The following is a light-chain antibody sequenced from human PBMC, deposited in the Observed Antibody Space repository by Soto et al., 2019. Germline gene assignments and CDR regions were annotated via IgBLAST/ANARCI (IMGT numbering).Light chain of an antibody. CDR2: GAS. CDR1: QSVIRNY. CDR3: QKYDTAPYT. Sequence: ESVLTQSPGTLSLSPGERATLSCRTSQSVIRNYLAWYQQTPGRSPRLLIYGASNRATGIPDRFSGSGSGTDFTRTISGLEAEDFAVYYCQKYDTAPYTFGQGTRLEIK. J-gene: IGKJ2*01. V-gene: IGKV3-20*01.